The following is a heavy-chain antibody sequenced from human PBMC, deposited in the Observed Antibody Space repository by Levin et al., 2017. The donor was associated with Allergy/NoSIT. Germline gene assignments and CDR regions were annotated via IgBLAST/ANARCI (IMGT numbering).Heavy chain of an antibody. V-gene: IGHV4-34*01. J-gene: IGHJ4*02. CDR1: GGSFSGSY. CDR3: ARGIVLQGYASFDY. D-gene: IGHD3-10*01. CDR2: IIHSGIS. Sequence: SQTLSLTCGVYGGSFSGSYWTWIRQSPGKGLEWIGEIIHSGISNYSPSLQSRLSLSVDPSKNQFSLNLRSVTAADTAVYYCARGIVLQGYASFDYWGQGTRVAVSP.